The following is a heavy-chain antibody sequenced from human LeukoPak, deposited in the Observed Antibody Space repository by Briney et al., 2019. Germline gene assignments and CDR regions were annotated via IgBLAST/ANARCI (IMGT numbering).Heavy chain of an antibody. CDR1: GGTFSSYA. CDR2: IIPILGIA. V-gene: IGHV1-69*04. J-gene: IGHJ5*02. D-gene: IGHD6-13*01. Sequence: ASVKVSCKAPGGTFSSYAISWVRQAPGQGLEWMGRIIPILGIANYAQKFQGRVTITAAKSTSTAYMELSSLRSEDTAVYYCARVPVGSSWSNWFDPWGQGTLVTVSS. CDR3: ARVPVGSSWSNWFDP.